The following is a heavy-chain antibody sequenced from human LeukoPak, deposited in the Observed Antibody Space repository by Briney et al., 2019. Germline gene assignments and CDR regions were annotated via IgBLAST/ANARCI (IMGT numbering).Heavy chain of an antibody. J-gene: IGHJ4*02. V-gene: IGHV3-30-3*01. CDR2: ISYDGSNK. D-gene: IGHD6-19*01. CDR3: ARDQEAHFSGY. CDR1: GFTFSSYA. Sequence: AGGSLRLSCAASGFTFSSYAMHWVRQAPGKGLEWVAVISYDGSNKYYADSVKGRFTISRDNSKNTLYLQMNSLRAEDTAVYYCARDQEAHFSGYWGQGTLVTVSS.